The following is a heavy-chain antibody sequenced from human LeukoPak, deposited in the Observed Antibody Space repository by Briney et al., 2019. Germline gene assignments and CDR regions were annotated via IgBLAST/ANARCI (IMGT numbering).Heavy chain of an antibody. D-gene: IGHD6-6*01. CDR1: GGSISSSSYY. CDR2: IYYSGST. V-gene: IGHV4-39*07. CDR3: ARGVARSSKFHFSYYFDY. Sequence: SETLSLTCTVSGGSISSSSYYWGWIRQPPGKGLDWIGSIYYSGSTYYNPSLKSRVTISVDTSKNQFSLKLSSVTAADTAVYYCARGVARSSKFHFSYYFDYWGQGTLVTVSS. J-gene: IGHJ4*02.